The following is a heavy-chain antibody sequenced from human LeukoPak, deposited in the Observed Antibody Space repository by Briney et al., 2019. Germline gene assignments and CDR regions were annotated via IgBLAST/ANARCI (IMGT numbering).Heavy chain of an antibody. CDR2: IIPIFGTA. CDR1: GGTFSSYA. CDR3: AREGCSSTSCYTPALPLTFDP. D-gene: IGHD2-2*02. J-gene: IGHJ5*02. V-gene: IGHV1-69*01. Sequence: SVKVSCKASGGTFSSYAISWVRQAPGQGLEWMGGIIPIFGTANYAQKFQGRVTITADESTSTAYMELSSLRSEDTAVYYCAREGCSSTSCYTPALPLTFDPWGQGTLVTVSS.